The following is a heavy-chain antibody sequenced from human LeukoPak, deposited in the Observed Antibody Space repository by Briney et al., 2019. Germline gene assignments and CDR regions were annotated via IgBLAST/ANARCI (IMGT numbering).Heavy chain of an antibody. Sequence: GGSLRLSCAASGFTFSSYAMSWVRQAPGKGLEWVSAISGSGGSTYYADSVKGRFTISRDNSKNTLSLQMNSLRAEDTAVFYCAKVCSGGTCYSVSKRDAFDVWGQGTMVTVSS. CDR1: GFTFSSYA. D-gene: IGHD2-15*01. CDR3: AKVCSGGTCYSVSKRDAFDV. CDR2: ISGSGGST. J-gene: IGHJ3*01. V-gene: IGHV3-23*01.